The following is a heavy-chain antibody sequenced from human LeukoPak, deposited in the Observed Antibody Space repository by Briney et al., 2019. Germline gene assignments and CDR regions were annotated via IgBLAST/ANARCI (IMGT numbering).Heavy chain of an antibody. J-gene: IGHJ4*02. V-gene: IGHV4-59*01. CDR3: ARDSGGDNGYYFDY. D-gene: IGHD2-21*02. CDR1: GGSISTYY. Sequence: KPSETLSLTCTVSGGSISTYYWTWIRQPPGKGLEWIGYIYYSGSTSYNPSLKSRVTISLDTSKNQFSLRLSSVTAADTAVYYCARDSGGDNGYYFDYWGQGTLVTVSS. CDR2: IYYSGST.